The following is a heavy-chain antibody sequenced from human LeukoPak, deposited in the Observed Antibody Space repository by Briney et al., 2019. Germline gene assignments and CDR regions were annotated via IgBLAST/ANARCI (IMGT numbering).Heavy chain of an antibody. CDR1: GGSISSSSYY. CDR2: IYYSGST. D-gene: IGHD2-2*01. V-gene: IGHV4-39*01. Sequence: SETLSLTCTVSGGSISSSSYYWGWIRQPPGEGLEWIGSIYYSGSTYYNPSLKSRVTISVDTSKNEFSLRLSSVTAADTAAYYCARRGYCSSTSCRNWFDPWGQGTLVTVSS. J-gene: IGHJ5*02. CDR3: ARRGYCSSTSCRNWFDP.